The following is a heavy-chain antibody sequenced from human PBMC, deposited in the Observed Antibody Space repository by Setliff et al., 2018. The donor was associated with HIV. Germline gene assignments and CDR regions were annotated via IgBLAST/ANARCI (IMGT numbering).Heavy chain of an antibody. J-gene: IGHJ3*02. D-gene: IGHD6-19*01. CDR2: IDPSDSYI. Sequence: GESLKISCKGSGYSFTSYWISWVRQMPGKGLEWMGRIDPSDSYINYGPSFQGHVTISADKSTNTAFLQWSSLKASDSAMYYCSRGIAVAGHDFANTPGDIWGQGTMVTVSS. CDR1: GYSFTSYW. V-gene: IGHV5-10-1*01. CDR3: SRGIAVAGHDFANTPGDI.